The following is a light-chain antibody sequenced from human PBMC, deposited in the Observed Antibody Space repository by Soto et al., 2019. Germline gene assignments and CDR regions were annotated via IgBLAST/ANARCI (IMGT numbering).Light chain of an antibody. V-gene: IGLV2-23*02. CDR2: QVT. CDR1: SSDLAIYNY. J-gene: IGLJ1*01. Sequence: QSVLTQPASVSGSPGQSITISCTGTSSDLAIYNYVSWYQQQPGKAPKLMIYQVTNRPSGVSNRFSGSKSGSTASLTISALQADDEADYYCSSYAGSSTFVFGTGTKLTVL. CDR3: SSYAGSSTFV.